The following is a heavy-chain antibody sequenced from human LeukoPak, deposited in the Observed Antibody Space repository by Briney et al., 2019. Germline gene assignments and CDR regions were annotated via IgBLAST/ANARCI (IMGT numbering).Heavy chain of an antibody. CDR2: IYYSGST. V-gene: IGHV4-59*01. J-gene: IGHJ4*02. CDR3: ARVGWAPYYFDY. D-gene: IGHD1-26*01. CDR1: GGSISSYY. Sequence: SETLSLTCTVSGGSISSYYWGWIRQPPGKGLEWIGYIYYSGSTNYNPSLKSRVTISVDTPKNQFSLKLSSVTAADTAVYYCARVGWAPYYFDYWGQGTLVTVSS.